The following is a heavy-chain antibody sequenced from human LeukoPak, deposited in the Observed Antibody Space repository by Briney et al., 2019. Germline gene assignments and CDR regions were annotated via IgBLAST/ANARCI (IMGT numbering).Heavy chain of an antibody. Sequence: GGSLRLSCAASGFTFSSYGMHWVRQAPGKGMEWVAFIRYDGSNKYYADSVKGRFTISRDNSKNTLYLQMNSLRAEDTAVYYCAKDGTIVVVPAAIGNFDYWGQGTLVTVSS. J-gene: IGHJ4*02. D-gene: IGHD2-2*01. V-gene: IGHV3-30*02. CDR1: GFTFSSYG. CDR3: AKDGTIVVVPAAIGNFDY. CDR2: IRYDGSNK.